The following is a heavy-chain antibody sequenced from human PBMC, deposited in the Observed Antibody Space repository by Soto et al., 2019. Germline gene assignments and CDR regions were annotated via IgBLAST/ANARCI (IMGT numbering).Heavy chain of an antibody. V-gene: IGHV1-2*02. CDR1: GYTFTGYY. J-gene: IGHJ4*02. D-gene: IGHD1-20*01. CDR2: INPNSGGT. CDR3: AREPRGEATDNWNYVDY. Sequence: VASVKVSGKASGYTFTGYYVHWVRQAPGQGLEWMGWINPNSGGTNYAQKFQGRVTMTRDTSISTAYMELSRLRSDDTAVYYCAREPRGEATDNWNYVDYWGQGTLVTVSS.